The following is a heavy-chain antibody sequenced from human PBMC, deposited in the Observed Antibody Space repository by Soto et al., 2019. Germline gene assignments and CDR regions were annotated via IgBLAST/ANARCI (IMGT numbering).Heavy chain of an antibody. J-gene: IGHJ2*01. CDR3: ARNVGFYWYFDL. CDR2: IYSGGNT. Sequence: EVQLVESGGGLVQPGGSLRLSCAASGFTVSSSYMGWVRQAPGKGLEWVSSIYSGGNTYYADSVRGRFTISTDNSKDTLYLQMNSLSVDDTAMYYCARNVGFYWYFDLWGRGTLVTVSS. D-gene: IGHD1-1*01. V-gene: IGHV3-66*01. CDR1: GFTVSSSY.